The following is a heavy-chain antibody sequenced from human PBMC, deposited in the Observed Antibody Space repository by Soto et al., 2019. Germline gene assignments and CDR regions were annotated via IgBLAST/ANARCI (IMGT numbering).Heavy chain of an antibody. CDR1: GFTFGIYV. CDR3: AKSSGFHDAFDI. CDR2: ITGSGGGT. J-gene: IGHJ3*02. D-gene: IGHD3-22*01. V-gene: IGHV3-23*01. Sequence: GGSLRLSCAASGFTFGIYVMSWVRQAPGKGLQWVSAITGSGGGTYYADSVQGRFTISRDNSKNTLYLQMNSLRAEDTAVYYCAKSSGFHDAFDIWGQGTMVTVSS.